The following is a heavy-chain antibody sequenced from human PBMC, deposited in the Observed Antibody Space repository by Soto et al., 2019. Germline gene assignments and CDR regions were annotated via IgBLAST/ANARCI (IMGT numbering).Heavy chain of an antibody. CDR1: GYTFTSYD. CDR2: MNPNSGNT. V-gene: IGHV1-8*01. Sequence: GASVKVSCKASGYTFTSYDINWVLQATGQGLEWMGWMNPNSGNTGYAQKFQGRVTMTRNTSISTAYMELSSLRAEDTAVYYCAKRGDIVEVSRTFVGYGMDVWGQGTTVTVS. CDR3: AKRGDIVEVSRTFVGYGMDV. D-gene: IGHD2-2*01. J-gene: IGHJ6*02.